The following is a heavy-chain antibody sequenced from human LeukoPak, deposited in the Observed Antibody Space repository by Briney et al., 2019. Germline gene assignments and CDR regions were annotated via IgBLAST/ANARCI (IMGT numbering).Heavy chain of an antibody. J-gene: IGHJ4*02. CDR2: ISGSGGST. Sequence: PGGSLRLSCAASGFTFSSYAMSWDRQAPGKGLEWVSAISGSGGSTYYADSVKGRFTISRDNSKNTLYLQMNSLRAEDTAVYYCAKDRTYYDILTGYYSSYEPLDYWGQGTLVTVSS. V-gene: IGHV3-23*01. CDR1: GFTFSSYA. CDR3: AKDRTYYDILTGYYSSYEPLDY. D-gene: IGHD3-9*01.